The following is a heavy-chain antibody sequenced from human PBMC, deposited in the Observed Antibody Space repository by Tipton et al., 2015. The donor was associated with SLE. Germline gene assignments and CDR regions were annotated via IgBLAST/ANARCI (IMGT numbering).Heavy chain of an antibody. D-gene: IGHD6-25*01. Sequence: TLSLTCSVSGGSIRSGSYYWTWIRQPAGTGPEWIGRIFTIGTTSYNPSLKSRVTISLDTSKNQFSLKLSSVTAADTAVYYCARTEVGGYSHDAFDLWGRGTRVTVSS. CDR2: IFTIGTT. V-gene: IGHV4-61*02. J-gene: IGHJ3*01. CDR3: ARTEVGGYSHDAFDL. CDR1: GGSIRSGSYY.